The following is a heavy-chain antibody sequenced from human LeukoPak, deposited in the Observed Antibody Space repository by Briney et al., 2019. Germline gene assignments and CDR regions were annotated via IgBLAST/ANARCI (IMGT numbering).Heavy chain of an antibody. D-gene: IGHD6-25*01. CDR2: IDSDGSGT. CDR1: GFTFNIYW. Sequence: GGSLRLSCAASGFTFNIYWIHWVRHAPGKGLVWVSRIDSDGSGTIYADSVKGRFTVSRDNAKNTLYLQMNSLRAEDTAVYYCARGGGDHGFDIWGQGTMVTVSS. J-gene: IGHJ3*02. V-gene: IGHV3-74*01. CDR3: ARGGGDHGFDI.